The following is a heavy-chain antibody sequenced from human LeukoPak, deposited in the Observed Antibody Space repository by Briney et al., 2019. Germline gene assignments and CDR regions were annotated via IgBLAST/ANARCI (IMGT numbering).Heavy chain of an antibody. CDR2: IIPIFGTA. D-gene: IGHD3-3*01. V-gene: IGHV1-69*06. CDR1: VGTFSSYP. J-gene: IGHJ4*02. CDR3: ARGGFSGEWFSDLDY. Sequence: SVKVSCKASVGTFSSYPINSVRQTPGQAREWMGGIIPIFGTANYAQKFQDRVTITADRSTSTAYMELSSLRCEDTAVYYCARGGFSGEWFSDLDYWGQGTLVTVSS.